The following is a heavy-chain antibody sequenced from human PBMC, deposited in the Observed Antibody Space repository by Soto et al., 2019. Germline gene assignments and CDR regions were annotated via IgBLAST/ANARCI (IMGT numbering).Heavy chain of an antibody. CDR3: ASLPNVWFGELFGYYYYGMDV. Sequence: SETLSLTCAVYGGSFSGYCWSWIRQPPGKGLEWIGEINHSGSTNYNPSLKSRVTISVDTSKNQFSLKLSSVTAADTAVYYCASLPNVWFGELFGYYYYGMDVWGQGTTVT. V-gene: IGHV4-34*01. D-gene: IGHD3-10*01. J-gene: IGHJ6*02. CDR2: INHSGST. CDR1: GGSFSGYC.